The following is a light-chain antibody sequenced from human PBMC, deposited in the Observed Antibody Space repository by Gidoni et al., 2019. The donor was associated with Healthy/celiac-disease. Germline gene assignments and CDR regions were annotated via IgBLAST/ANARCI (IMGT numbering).Light chain of an antibody. V-gene: IGKV1-9*01. J-gene: IGKJ5*01. CDR3: QQLNCYPIT. CDR1: QGISSY. Sequence: IQLTQSPSYLSASVGDRVTITCRASQGISSYLAWYQQRPGKAPKLLIYAASTLQSGVPSRFSGSGSGTDFTLTISSLQPEDFATYYCQQLNCYPITFGQGTRLEIK. CDR2: AAS.